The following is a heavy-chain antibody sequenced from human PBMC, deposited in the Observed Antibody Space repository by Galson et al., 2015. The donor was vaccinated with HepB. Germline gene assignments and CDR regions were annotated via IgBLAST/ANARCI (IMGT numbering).Heavy chain of an antibody. J-gene: IGHJ6*02. CDR2: ISAYNGNT. CDR1: GYTFTSYG. V-gene: IGHV1-18*01. D-gene: IGHD3-10*01. CDR3: AGTFGPDYYYYGMDV. Sequence: QSGAEVKKPGESLKISCKASGYTFTSYGISWVRQAPGQGLEWMGWISAYNGNTNYAQKLQGRVTMTTDKSTSTGYMELSSLRSEDTAIYYCAGTFGPDYYYYGMDVWGQGTTVTVSS.